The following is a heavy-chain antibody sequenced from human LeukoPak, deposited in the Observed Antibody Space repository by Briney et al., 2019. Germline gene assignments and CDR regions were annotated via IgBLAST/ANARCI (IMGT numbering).Heavy chain of an antibody. V-gene: IGHV6-1*01. J-gene: IGHJ3*02. D-gene: IGHD1-14*01. CDR2: TYYRSKWYN. Sequence: SQTLSLTCAISGDSVSSNSAAWNWIRRSPSRGLEWLGRTYYRSKWYNDYAVSVKSRITINPDTSKNQFSLQLNSVTPEDTAVYYCVRDDGIGLDAFDIWGRGTMVTVSS. CDR3: VRDDGIGLDAFDI. CDR1: GDSVSSNSAA.